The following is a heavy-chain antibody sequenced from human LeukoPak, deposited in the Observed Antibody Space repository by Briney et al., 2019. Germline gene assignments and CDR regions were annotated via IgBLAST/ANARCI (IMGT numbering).Heavy chain of an antibody. D-gene: IGHD2-2*01. CDR1: GFTFSSYS. CDR2: ISSSGSYI. V-gene: IGHV3-21*01. J-gene: IGHJ5*02. CDR3: ARERRRYCSSTSCPPYNWFDP. Sequence: GGSLRLSCAASGFTFSSYSMNWVRQAPGKGLEWVSSISSSGSYIYYADSVKGRFTISRDNAKNSLYLQMNSLSADDTAVYYCARERRRYCSSTSCPPYNWFDPWGQGTLVIVSS.